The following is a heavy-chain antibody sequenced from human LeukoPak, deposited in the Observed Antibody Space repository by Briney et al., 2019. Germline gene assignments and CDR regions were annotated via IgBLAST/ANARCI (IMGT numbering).Heavy chain of an antibody. CDR2: INPNSGGT. CDR1: GYTFTGYY. CDR3: ARTYYYDSSAFDI. Sequence: ASVKVSCKASGYTFTGYYMHWVRQAPGQGLEWMGWINPNSGGTNYAQKFQGRVTMTRDTSISTAYMELSSLRSEDTAVYYCARTYYYDSSAFDIWGQGTMVTVSS. D-gene: IGHD3-22*01. J-gene: IGHJ3*02. V-gene: IGHV1-2*02.